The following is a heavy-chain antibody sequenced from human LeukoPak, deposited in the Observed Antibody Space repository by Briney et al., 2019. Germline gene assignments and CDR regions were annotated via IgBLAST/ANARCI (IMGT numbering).Heavy chain of an antibody. V-gene: IGHV4-38-2*02. D-gene: IGHD1-26*01. CDR3: EREGDILGATIDS. CDR1: DYSISSGYF. J-gene: IGHJ4*02. Sequence: SETLSLTCVGSDYSISSGYFWGWIRRPPGKGLEWIGSISHSGTTYYNPSFKSRVTISLDTSKNQFSLKLKSVTAADTAFYYCEREGDILGATIDSWGQGTLVTVSS. CDR2: ISHSGTT.